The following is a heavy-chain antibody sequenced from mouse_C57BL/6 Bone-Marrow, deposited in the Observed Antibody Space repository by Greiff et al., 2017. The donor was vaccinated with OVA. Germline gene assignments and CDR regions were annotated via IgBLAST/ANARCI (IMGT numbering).Heavy chain of an antibody. J-gene: IGHJ3*01. CDR2: IDPEDGET. CDR3: DRQFYYGSSYAWFAY. Sequence: VQLQQSGAELVKPGASVKLSCTASGFNIKDYYMHWVKQRTEQGLEWIGRIDPEDGETKYAPKFQGKATITADTSSNTAYLQLSRLTSEDTAVYYWDRQFYYGSSYAWFAYWGQGTLVTVSA. D-gene: IGHD1-1*01. CDR1: GFNIKDYY. V-gene: IGHV14-2*01.